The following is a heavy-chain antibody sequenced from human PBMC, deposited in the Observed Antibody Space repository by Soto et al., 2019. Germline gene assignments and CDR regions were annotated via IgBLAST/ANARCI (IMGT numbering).Heavy chain of an antibody. D-gene: IGHD3-3*01. Sequence: KVSCKASGYTFKSYAIHWVRQAPGQRLEWMGWINAGNGNTKYSQKFQGRVTFTRDTSASTAYMELSSLRSEDTAVYYCARAPYYDFWSGYYAYGMDVWGQGTTVTVS. CDR3: ARAPYYDFWSGYYAYGMDV. V-gene: IGHV1-3*01. CDR2: INAGNGNT. J-gene: IGHJ6*02. CDR1: GYTFKSYA.